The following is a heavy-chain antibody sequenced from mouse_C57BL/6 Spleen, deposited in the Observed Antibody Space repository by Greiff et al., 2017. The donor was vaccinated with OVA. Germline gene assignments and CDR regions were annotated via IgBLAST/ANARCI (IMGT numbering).Heavy chain of an antibody. CDR2: IWRGGST. J-gene: IGHJ1*03. Sequence: VQRVESGPGLVQPSQSLSITCTVSGFSLTSYGVHWVRQSPGKGLEWLGVIWRGGSTDYNAAFMSRLSITKDNSKSQVFFKMNSLQADDTAIYYCAKIGYDGWYFDVWGTGTTVTVSS. CDR1: GFSLTSYG. CDR3: AKIGYDGWYFDV. D-gene: IGHD2-2*01. V-gene: IGHV2-5*01.